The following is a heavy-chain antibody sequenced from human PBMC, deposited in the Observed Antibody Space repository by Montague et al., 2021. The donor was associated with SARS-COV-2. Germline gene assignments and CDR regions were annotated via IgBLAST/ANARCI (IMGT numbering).Heavy chain of an antibody. Sequence: SETLSLTCAVYGGSFSGYYWSWIRQPPGKGLEWIGEINHSGSTNYNPSLKSRVTISVDTSKNQFSLKLSSVTAADTAVYYCARGWHYGDYGRVAYWGQGTLVTVSS. J-gene: IGHJ4*02. CDR2: INHSGST. V-gene: IGHV4-34*01. CDR1: GGSFSGYY. CDR3: ARGWHYGDYGRVAY. D-gene: IGHD4-17*01.